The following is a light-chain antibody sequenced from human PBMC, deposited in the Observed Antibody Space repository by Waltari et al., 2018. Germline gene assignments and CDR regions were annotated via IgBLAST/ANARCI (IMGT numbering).Light chain of an antibody. V-gene: IGKV1-16*01. CDR3: QQGYSYPWT. CDR2: RAS. CDR1: QGIGNN. Sequence: DIQMTQSPSSLSASVGDKVKITCQASQGIGNNLNWYQQKPGKAPKLLIYRASSLQSGIPSRFSGSGSGTDFTLTISSLQPEDFATYYCQQGYSYPWTFGQGTKVEIK. J-gene: IGKJ1*01.